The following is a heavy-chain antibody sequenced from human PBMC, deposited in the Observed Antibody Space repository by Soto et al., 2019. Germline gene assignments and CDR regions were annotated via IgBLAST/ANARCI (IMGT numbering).Heavy chain of an antibody. CDR1: GYTFTGYA. Sequence: QVQLVQSGAEEKKPGASVKVSFKASGYTFTGYAMHWVRQAPGQSLEWMGWINAGNGNTKYAQKFQGRVTITRDTSASTAYMELSSLRSEDSAVYYCARAVAVPADFDYWGQGTLVTVSS. J-gene: IGHJ4*02. CDR3: ARAVAVPADFDY. D-gene: IGHD6-19*01. V-gene: IGHV1-3*05. CDR2: INAGNGNT.